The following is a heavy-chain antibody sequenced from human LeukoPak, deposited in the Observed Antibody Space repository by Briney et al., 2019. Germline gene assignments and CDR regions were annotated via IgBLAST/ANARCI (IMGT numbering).Heavy chain of an antibody. V-gene: IGHV3-30*03. CDR2: ILYDGSNK. Sequence: GGSLRLSCAASGFIFSSYGMHWVRQAPGKGLEWVAGILYDGSNKYYADSVKGRFTISRDNSKNTLYLQMNSLRAEDTAVYYCARKRYSGSHLDYWGQGTLVTVSS. CDR3: ARKRYSGSHLDY. CDR1: GFIFSSYG. D-gene: IGHD1-26*01. J-gene: IGHJ4*02.